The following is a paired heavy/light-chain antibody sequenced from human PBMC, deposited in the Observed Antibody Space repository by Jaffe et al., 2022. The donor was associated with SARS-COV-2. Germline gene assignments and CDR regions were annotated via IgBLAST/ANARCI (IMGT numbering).Heavy chain of an antibody. J-gene: IGHJ3*02. V-gene: IGHV3-30*04. CDR2: IANDGNDE. CDR3: ARGFYGSGSYYNVPAASDAFDI. CDR1: GFNFNSYA. D-gene: IGHD3-10*01. Sequence: QVQVVESGGGVVQPGRSLRLSCAASGFNFNSYAMHWVRQAPGKGLEWVAVIANDGNDEKYADSVKGRFTISRDNSKNTLYLQMNSLGAEDTAAYYCARGFYGSGSYYNVPAASDAFDIWGQGTMVTVSS.
Light chain of an antibody. Sequence: ETVLTQSPATLSLSPGERATLSCRASQSVNRYLAWYQQKPGQAPRLLIYDASNRATGIPARFSGSGSGTDFTLTISSLEPEDFAVYYCQQRSNWPVTFGGGTKVEIK. J-gene: IGKJ4*01. CDR2: DAS. CDR1: QSVNRY. V-gene: IGKV3-11*01. CDR3: QQRSNWPVT.